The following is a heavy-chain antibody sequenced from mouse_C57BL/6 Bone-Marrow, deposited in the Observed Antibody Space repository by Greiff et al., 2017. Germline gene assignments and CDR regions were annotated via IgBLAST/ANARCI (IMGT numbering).Heavy chain of an antibody. V-gene: IGHV1-54*01. D-gene: IGHD1-1*01. CDR2: INPGSGGT. CDR3: SRRTTVVATNYFDY. CDR1: GYAFTNYW. Sequence: VQLQQSGAELVRPGTSVKVSCKASGYAFTNYWIEWVKQRPGQGLEWIGVINPGSGGTNYNVKFKGKATLTADTSASTAYMQLSSLTSEDSAVYCGSRRTTVVATNYFDYWGQGTTLTVSS. J-gene: IGHJ2*01.